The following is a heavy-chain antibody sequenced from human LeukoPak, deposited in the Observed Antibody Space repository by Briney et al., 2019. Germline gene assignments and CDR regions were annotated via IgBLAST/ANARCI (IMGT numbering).Heavy chain of an antibody. J-gene: IGHJ4*02. Sequence: SETLSLTCTVSGGSISSYYWSWIRQPPGKGLEWIGYIYYSGSTNYNPSLKSRVTISVDTSKNQFSLKLSSVTAADTAVYYCTRDSGSYDYWGQGTLVTVSS. V-gene: IGHV4-59*01. CDR2: IYYSGST. CDR1: GGSISSYY. D-gene: IGHD1-26*01. CDR3: TRDSGSYDY.